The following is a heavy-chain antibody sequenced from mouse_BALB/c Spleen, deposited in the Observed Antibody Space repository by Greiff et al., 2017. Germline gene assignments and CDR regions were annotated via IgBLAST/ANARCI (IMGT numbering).Heavy chain of an antibody. J-gene: IGHJ4*01. CDR3: AREEDYYGSSYYYAMDY. CDR1: GYSITSGYY. CDR2: ISYDGSN. D-gene: IGHD1-1*01. V-gene: IGHV3-6*02. Sequence: DVKLQESGPGLVKPSQSLSLTCSVTGYSITSGYYWNWIRQFPGNKLEWMGYISYDGSNNYNPSLKNRISITRDTSKNQFFLKLNSVTTEDTATYYCAREEDYYGSSYYYAMDYWGQGTSVTVSS.